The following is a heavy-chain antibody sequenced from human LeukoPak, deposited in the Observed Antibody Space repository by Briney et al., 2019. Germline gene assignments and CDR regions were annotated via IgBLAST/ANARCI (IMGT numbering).Heavy chain of an antibody. J-gene: IGHJ6*02. CDR3: ARDRGIQLWSYYYYGMDV. Sequence: GGSLRLSCAASGFTFSSYAMHWVRQAPGKGLEWVAGISYDGSNKYYAYSVKGRFTISRDNSKKPLYLKMNSLRAEDTAVYYCARDRGIQLWSYYYYGMDVWGQGTTVTVSS. D-gene: IGHD5-18*01. CDR2: ISYDGSNK. CDR1: GFTFSSYA. V-gene: IGHV3-30-3*01.